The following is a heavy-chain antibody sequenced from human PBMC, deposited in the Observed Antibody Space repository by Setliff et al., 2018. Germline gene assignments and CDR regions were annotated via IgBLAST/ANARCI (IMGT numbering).Heavy chain of an antibody. CDR1: GGSISSYS. Sequence: PSETLSLTCNVSGGSISSYSWSWIRQAPGKGLEWIGYLYYSGTTNYNPSFKSRVTISVDTSKNQFSLKLSSVTAADTAVYYCARAPPSSGWTPRGYYYYYMDVWGKGTTVTVSS. J-gene: IGHJ6*03. V-gene: IGHV4-59*01. CDR2: LYYSGTT. D-gene: IGHD6-19*01. CDR3: ARAPPSSGWTPRGYYYYYMDV.